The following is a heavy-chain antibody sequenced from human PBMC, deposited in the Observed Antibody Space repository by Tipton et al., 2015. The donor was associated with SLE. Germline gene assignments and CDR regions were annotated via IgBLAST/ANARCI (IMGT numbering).Heavy chain of an antibody. J-gene: IGHJ1*01. CDR2: ITGXAGTX. Sequence: SLRLSCAASGXXXXXXXXXXXXXXPGKGREWVXXITGXAGTXYYADXVXXRFTXSRDESKNTVYLXXNSLRAEDXAVYYCGEXVTHWGQG. V-gene: IGHV3-23*01. D-gene: IGHD2-21*02. CDR3: GEXVTH. CDR1: GXXXXXXX.